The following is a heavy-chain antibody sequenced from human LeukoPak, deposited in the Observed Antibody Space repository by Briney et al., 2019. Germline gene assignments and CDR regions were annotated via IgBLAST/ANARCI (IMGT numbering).Heavy chain of an antibody. CDR1: GGSISSYY. J-gene: IGHJ4*02. V-gene: IGHV4-59*12. Sequence: PSETLSLTCTVSGGSISSYYWSWIRQPPGKGLEWIGYIYYSGSTNYNPSLKSRVTISVDTSKNQFSLKLSSVTAADTAVYYCAGDRGVGAAVFFDYWGLGTLVTVSS. CDR3: AGDRGVGAAVFFDY. D-gene: IGHD6-13*01. CDR2: IYYSGST.